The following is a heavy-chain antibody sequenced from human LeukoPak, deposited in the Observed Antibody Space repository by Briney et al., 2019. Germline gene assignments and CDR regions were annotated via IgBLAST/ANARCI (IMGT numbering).Heavy chain of an antibody. CDR2: IFYSGST. J-gene: IGHJ4*02. D-gene: IGHD3-22*01. V-gene: IGHV4-59*12. Sequence: SETLSLTCTVSGGSISSYYWNWIRQPPGKGLEWIGYIFYSGSTNYNPSLKSRVTISVDTSKNQFSLKLSSVTAADTAVYYCGRVRDSSGSFDYWGQGTLVTVSS. CDR1: GGSISSYY. CDR3: GRVRDSSGSFDY.